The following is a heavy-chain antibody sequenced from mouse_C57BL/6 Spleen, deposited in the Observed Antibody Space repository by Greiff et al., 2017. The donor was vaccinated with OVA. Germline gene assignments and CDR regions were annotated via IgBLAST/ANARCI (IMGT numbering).Heavy chain of an antibody. V-gene: IGHV5-9-1*02. J-gene: IGHJ4*01. D-gene: IGHD2-5*01. CDR2: ISSGGDYI. Sequence: DVMLVESGEGLVKPGGSLKLSCAASGFTFSSYAMSWVRQTPEKRLEWVAYISSGGDYIYYADTVKGRFTISRDNASNTLYLQMSSLKSEDTAMYYCTREGAYYSNYYAMDDWGQGASVTVSS. CDR1: GFTFSSYA. CDR3: TREGAYYSNYYAMDD.